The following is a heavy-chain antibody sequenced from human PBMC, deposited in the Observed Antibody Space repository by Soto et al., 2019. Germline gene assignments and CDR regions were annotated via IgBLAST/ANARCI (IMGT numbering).Heavy chain of an antibody. CDR3: ARDRQRRRFEY. V-gene: IGHV4-61*01. CDR1: GGSVSSGSYY. CDR2: IYYSGST. Sequence: PSETLSLTCTVSGGSVSSGSYYWSWVRQPPGKGLEWIGYIYYSGSTNYNPSLKSRVTISVDTSKNQFSLKLSSVTAADTAVYYCARDRQRRRFEYWGQGTLVTVSS. D-gene: IGHD6-25*01. J-gene: IGHJ4*02.